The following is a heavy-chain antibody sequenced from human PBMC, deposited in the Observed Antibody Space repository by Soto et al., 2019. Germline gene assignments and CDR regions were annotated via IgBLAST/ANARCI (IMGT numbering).Heavy chain of an antibody. Sequence: SETLSHTCTVSGGSISSSSYYWGWIRQPPGKGLEWIGSIYYSGSTYYNPSLKSRVTISVDTSKNQFSLKLSSVTAADTAVYYCARAGFGELLYYFDYWGQGTLVTVSS. V-gene: IGHV4-39*01. J-gene: IGHJ4*02. CDR1: GGSISSSSYY. CDR2: IYYSGST. D-gene: IGHD3-10*01. CDR3: ARAGFGELLYYFDY.